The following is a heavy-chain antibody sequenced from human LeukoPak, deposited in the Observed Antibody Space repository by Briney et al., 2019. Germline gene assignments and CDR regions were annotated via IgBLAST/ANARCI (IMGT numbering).Heavy chain of an antibody. CDR3: ARAPGIAVAAKGYYFDY. CDR2: IYYSGST. D-gene: IGHD6-19*01. J-gene: IGHJ4*02. CDR1: GGSISSYY. Sequence: SETLSLTCTVSGGSISSYYWSWIRQPPGKGLEWIGYIYYSGSTNYNPSLKSRVTISVGTSKNQFSLKLSSVTAADTAVYYCARAPGIAVAAKGYYFDYWGQGTLVTVSS. V-gene: IGHV4-59*01.